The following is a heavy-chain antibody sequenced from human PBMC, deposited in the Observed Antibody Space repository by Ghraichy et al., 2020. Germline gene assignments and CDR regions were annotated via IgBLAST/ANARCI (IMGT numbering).Heavy chain of an antibody. Sequence: GESLNISCAASGFTFSSYAMHWVRQAPGKGLEWVAVISYDGSNKYYADSVKGRFTISRDNSKNTLYLQMNSLRAEDTAVYYCARGLNIVVVPAGLDYWGQGTLVTVSS. J-gene: IGHJ4*02. CDR1: GFTFSSYA. CDR2: ISYDGSNK. V-gene: IGHV3-30-3*01. D-gene: IGHD2-2*01. CDR3: ARGLNIVVVPAGLDY.